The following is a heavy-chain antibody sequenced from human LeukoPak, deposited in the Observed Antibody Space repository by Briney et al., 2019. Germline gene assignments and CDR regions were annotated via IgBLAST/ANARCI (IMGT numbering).Heavy chain of an antibody. Sequence: SETLSLTCTVSGGSISSYYWSWIRQPPGKGLEWIGYIYYSGSTNYNPSLKSRVTISVDTSKNQFSLKLRSVTAADTALYYCARVLVYYDSSGYPPYYFDYWGQGTLVTASS. D-gene: IGHD3-22*01. J-gene: IGHJ4*02. CDR1: GGSISSYY. CDR2: IYYSGST. CDR3: ARVLVYYDSSGYPPYYFDY. V-gene: IGHV4-59*01.